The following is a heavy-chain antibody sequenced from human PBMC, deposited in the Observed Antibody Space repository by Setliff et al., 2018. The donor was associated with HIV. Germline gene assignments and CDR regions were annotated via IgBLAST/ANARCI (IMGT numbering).Heavy chain of an antibody. Sequence: PGGSLRLSCAASGFTFSNYAMSWVRQAPGKGLEWVSLITGSGSSTFYADSVKGRFTISRDNAKNSLYLQMNSLRAEDTALYYCAKDEGSGDSIAVAEGAFDIWGQGTMVTVSS. CDR2: ITGSGSST. CDR3: AKDEGSGDSIAVAEGAFDI. J-gene: IGHJ3*02. CDR1: GFTFSNYA. D-gene: IGHD6-19*01. V-gene: IGHV3-23*01.